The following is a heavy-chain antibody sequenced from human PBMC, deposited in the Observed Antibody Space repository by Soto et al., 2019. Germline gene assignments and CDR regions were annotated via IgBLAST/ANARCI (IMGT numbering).Heavy chain of an antibody. CDR3: ARDEGRSGWIYYYYGMDV. CDR1: GFTFSSYA. V-gene: IGHV3-30-3*01. CDR2: ISYDGSNK. D-gene: IGHD6-19*01. Sequence: SLILSCAASGFTFSSYAMHWVRQAPGKGLEWVAVISYDGSNKYYADSVKGRFTISRDNSKNTLYLQMNSLRAEDTAVYYCARDEGRSGWIYYYYGMDVWGQGTTVTVSS. J-gene: IGHJ6*02.